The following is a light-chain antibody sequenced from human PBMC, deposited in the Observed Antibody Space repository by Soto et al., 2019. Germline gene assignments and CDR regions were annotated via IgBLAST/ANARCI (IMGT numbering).Light chain of an antibody. CDR3: SSYTPSRNTYV. J-gene: IGLJ1*01. Sequence: SALTQPPSASVSPGQSVTISCTGTSADLHNNNYVSWYQQHPGRAPKLIIYHVGYRPSGVPNRFSGSKSDSSASLTISGLQAEDEADYYCSSYTPSRNTYVVGTGTKV. V-gene: IGLV2-14*03. CDR2: HVG. CDR1: SADLHNNNY.